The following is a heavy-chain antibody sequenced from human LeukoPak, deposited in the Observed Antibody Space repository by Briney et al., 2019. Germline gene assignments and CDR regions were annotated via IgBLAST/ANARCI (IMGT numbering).Heavy chain of an antibody. CDR2: INWNGGRT. D-gene: IGHD3-16*01. Sequence: GGSRRLSCEASGFTFADYGMSWVRQAPGKGLEWVSGINWNGGRTGYADSLKGRFTISRDNAKNSLYLQMNSLRAEDTALYYCARDLASSDVWGKGTTVTVSS. CDR1: GFTFADYG. V-gene: IGHV3-20*04. CDR3: ARDLASSDV. J-gene: IGHJ6*04.